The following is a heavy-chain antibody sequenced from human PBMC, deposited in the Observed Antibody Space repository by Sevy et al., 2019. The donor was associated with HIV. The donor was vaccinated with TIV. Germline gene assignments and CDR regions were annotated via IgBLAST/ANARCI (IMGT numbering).Heavy chain of an antibody. CDR1: GGSVSSGSYY. CDR2: IYYSGST. V-gene: IGHV4-61*01. D-gene: IGHD3-22*01. CDR3: ASWQTYYYDSSGYYFDY. Sequence: SETLSLTCTVSGGSVSSGSYYWSWIRQPPGKGLEWFGYIYYSGSTNYNPSLKSRVTISVDTSKNQFSLKLSSVTAADTAVYYCASWQTYYYDSSGYYFDYWVQGTLVTVSS. J-gene: IGHJ4*02.